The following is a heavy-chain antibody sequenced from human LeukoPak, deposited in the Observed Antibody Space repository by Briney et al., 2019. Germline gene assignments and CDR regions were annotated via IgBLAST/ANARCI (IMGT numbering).Heavy chain of an antibody. CDR2: ISSSSSYI. Sequence: GGSLRLSCAASGFTFSSYSMNWVRRAPGKGLEWVSSISSSSSYIYYADSVEGRFTISRDNAKNSLYLQMNSLRAEDTAVYYCARDSAPGYCSGGSCYSDYYFDYWGQGTLVTVSS. CDR3: ARDSAPGYCSGGSCYSDYYFDY. J-gene: IGHJ4*02. V-gene: IGHV3-21*01. D-gene: IGHD2-15*01. CDR1: GFTFSSYS.